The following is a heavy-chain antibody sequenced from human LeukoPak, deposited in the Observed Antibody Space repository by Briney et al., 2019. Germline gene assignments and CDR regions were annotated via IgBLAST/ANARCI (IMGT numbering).Heavy chain of an antibody. CDR2: ISGSGGST. J-gene: IGHJ4*02. D-gene: IGHD3-22*01. Sequence: GGSLRLSCAASGFTFSSYAMSWVRQAPGKGLEWVSAISGSGGSTYYADSVKGRFTISRGNSKNTLYLQMNSLSAEDTAVYYCAKVGHYDSSGYYYYYFDYWGQGALVTVSS. V-gene: IGHV3-23*01. CDR1: GFTFSSYA. CDR3: AKVGHYDSSGYYYYYFDY.